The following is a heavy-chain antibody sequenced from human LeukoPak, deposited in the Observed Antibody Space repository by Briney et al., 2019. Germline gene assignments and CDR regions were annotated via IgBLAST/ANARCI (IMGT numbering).Heavy chain of an antibody. CDR3: ASHRSGYSYFDY. D-gene: IGHD3-22*01. V-gene: IGHV1-69*13. Sequence: ASVKVSCKASGGTFSSYAISWVRQAPGQGLEWMGGIIPIFGTANYAQKFQGRVTITADESTSTAYMELSSLRSEDTAVYYCASHRSGYSYFDYWGQGTLVTVSS. CDR2: IIPIFGTA. J-gene: IGHJ4*02. CDR1: GGTFSSYA.